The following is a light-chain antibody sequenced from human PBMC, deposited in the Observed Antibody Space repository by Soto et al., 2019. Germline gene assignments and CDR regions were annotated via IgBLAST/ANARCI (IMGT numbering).Light chain of an antibody. CDR1: NIGSES. V-gene: IGLV3-21*04. Sequence: SYELTQPPSVSVAPGKTARITCGGNNIGSESVHWFQQKPGQAPVLVIFYDRERPSGTPERISGSNSGSTATLTISRVEAGDEADYYCQVWDSSSDHVIFGGGTKLTVL. CDR2: YDR. CDR3: QVWDSSSDHVI. J-gene: IGLJ2*01.